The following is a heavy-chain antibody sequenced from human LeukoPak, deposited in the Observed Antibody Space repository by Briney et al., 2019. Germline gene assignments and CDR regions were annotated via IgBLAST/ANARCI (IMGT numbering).Heavy chain of an antibody. Sequence: ASVKVSCKASGYTFTSYDMHWVRQAPGQGLEWMGIINPSGGSTSYAQKFQGRVTMTRDTSTSTVYMELSSLRSEDTAVYYCAREPRSYCSSTSCYAGYFDYWGQGTLVTVSS. CDR1: GYTFTSYD. J-gene: IGHJ4*02. CDR2: INPSGGST. CDR3: AREPRSYCSSTSCYAGYFDY. D-gene: IGHD2-2*01. V-gene: IGHV1-46*01.